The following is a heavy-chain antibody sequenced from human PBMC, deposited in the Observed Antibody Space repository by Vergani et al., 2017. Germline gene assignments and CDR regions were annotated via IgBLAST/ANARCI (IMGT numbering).Heavy chain of an antibody. CDR2: IGISGSTI. J-gene: IGHJ6*02. CDR1: GFTFSDYY. Sequence: QVQLVESGGGLVKPGGSLRLSCAASGFTFSDYYMSWLRQAQGKGLEWVSYIGISGSTIYYADSVKGRFTMSRDNAKNSLYLQRTSLSAEDTAVYYCARGHYYYYGMDVWGQGTTVTVSS. CDR3: ARGHYYYYGMDV. V-gene: IGHV3-11*04.